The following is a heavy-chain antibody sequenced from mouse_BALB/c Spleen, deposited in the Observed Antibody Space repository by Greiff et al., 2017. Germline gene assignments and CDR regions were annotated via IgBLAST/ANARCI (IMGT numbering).Heavy chain of an antibody. V-gene: IGHV5-6*03. CDR1: GFTFSSYG. J-gene: IGHJ2*01. CDR3: ARHNPLITTVVAHFDY. CDR2: ISSGGSYT. D-gene: IGHD1-1*01. Sequence: EVKLVESGGGLVKPGGSLKLSCAASGFTFSSYGMSWVRQTPDKRLEWVATISSGGSYTYYPDSVKGRFTISRDNAKNTLYLQMSSLKSEDTAMYYCARHNPLITTVVAHFDYWGQGTTLTVSS.